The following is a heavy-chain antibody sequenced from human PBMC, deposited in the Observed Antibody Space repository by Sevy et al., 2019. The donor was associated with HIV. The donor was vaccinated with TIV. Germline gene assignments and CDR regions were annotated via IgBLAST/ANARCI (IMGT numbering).Heavy chain of an antibody. CDR3: AREGCTRPHDH. J-gene: IGHJ4*02. V-gene: IGHV3-23*01. Sequence: GGSLRLSCVASGFNFNIYSMSRVRQAPWKGLEWVSTLSFGCGRINHADSVQGRFTISRDDSKKTVYLEMNSLRAEDTAVYYCAREGCTRPHDHWGQGTLVTVSS. CDR1: GFNFNIYS. CDR2: LSFGCGRI. D-gene: IGHD2-8*01.